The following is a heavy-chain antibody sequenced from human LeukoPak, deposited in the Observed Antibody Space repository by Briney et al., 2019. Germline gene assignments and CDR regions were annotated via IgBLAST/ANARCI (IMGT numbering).Heavy chain of an antibody. V-gene: IGHV3-23*01. J-gene: IGHJ4*02. CDR3: VKGGQNDDFWRFDY. CDR2: ISGSGGST. CDR1: GFRFSSYA. D-gene: IGHD3-3*01. Sequence: PGGSLRLSCGASGFRFSSYAMSWVRQAPGKGLEWVSSISGSGGSTYYTDSVKGRFAISRDNSKSTLYLQMNSLGTDDTALYYCVKGGQNDDFWRFDYWGQGTLVTASS.